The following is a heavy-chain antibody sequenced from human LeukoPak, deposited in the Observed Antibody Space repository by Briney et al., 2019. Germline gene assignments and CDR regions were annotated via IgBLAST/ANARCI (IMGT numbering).Heavy chain of an antibody. V-gene: IGHV3-30*02. CDR1: GFTSSNYD. D-gene: IGHD3-22*01. CDR2: IRYDGSNK. Sequence: GGSLRLSCAASGFTSSNYDMPWVRQAPGKGLEWVAFIRYDGSNKYYADSVKGRFTISRDNSKNTLYLQMNSLRAEDTAVYYCAKDRYHDRSGYYYALDYYYYMDVWGKGTTVTVSS. J-gene: IGHJ6*03. CDR3: AKDRYHDRSGYYYALDYYYYMDV.